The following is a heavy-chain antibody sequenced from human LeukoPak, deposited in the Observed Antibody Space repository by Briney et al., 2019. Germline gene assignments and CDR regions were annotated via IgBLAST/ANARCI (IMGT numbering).Heavy chain of an antibody. D-gene: IGHD3-22*01. CDR3: ARDYDSSGYAFGY. Sequence: GGSLRLSCAASGFTFSNYAMHWVRQAPGKGLEWVAVISYDESNKYYADSVKGRFTISRDNSKNTLYLQMNSLRAEDTAVYYCARDYDSSGYAFGYWGQGTLVTVSS. CDR2: ISYDESNK. CDR1: GFTFSNYA. J-gene: IGHJ4*02. V-gene: IGHV3-30-3*01.